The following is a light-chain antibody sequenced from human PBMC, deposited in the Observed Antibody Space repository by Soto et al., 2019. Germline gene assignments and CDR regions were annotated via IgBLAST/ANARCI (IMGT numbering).Light chain of an antibody. V-gene: IGKV1-8*01. CDR3: QHYNSFPWT. Sequence: AIRMTQSPSSFSASTGDRVTISCRASQGISSYLAWYQQKPGKAPKLLIYGASTLQSGVPSRFSGSGSGTDFTLTIRCLQSEDFATYYCQHYNSFPWTFGQGTKVEIK. J-gene: IGKJ1*01. CDR2: GAS. CDR1: QGISSY.